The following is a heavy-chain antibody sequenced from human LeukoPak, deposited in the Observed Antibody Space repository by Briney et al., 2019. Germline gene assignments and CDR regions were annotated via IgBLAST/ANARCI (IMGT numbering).Heavy chain of an antibody. CDR3: PKGYYKPFDW. Sequence: TSGTLSLTCTASGCSISSYRWNWIRQPPGKGLEWVAYISYDGNTNYYASLKSGVILSVGESKKKFSLLQKSVRAADAAVYYCPKGYYKPFDWGGQGTLVTVT. V-gene: IGHV4-59*03. J-gene: IGHJ4*02. CDR2: ISYDGNT. CDR1: GCSISSYR. D-gene: IGHD1-26*01.